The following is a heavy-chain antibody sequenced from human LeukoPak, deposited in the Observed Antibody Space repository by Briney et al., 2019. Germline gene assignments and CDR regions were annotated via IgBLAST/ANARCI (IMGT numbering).Heavy chain of an antibody. V-gene: IGHV4-59*01. Sequence: SETLSLTCTVSGGSISSYYWSWIRQPPGKGLEWIGYIYYSGSTNYNPSLKSRVTISVDTSKNQFSLKLSSVTAADTAVYYCAGSRIAARPHYFDYWGQGTLVTVSS. CDR1: GGSISSYY. CDR2: IYYSGST. D-gene: IGHD6-6*01. J-gene: IGHJ4*02. CDR3: AGSRIAARPHYFDY.